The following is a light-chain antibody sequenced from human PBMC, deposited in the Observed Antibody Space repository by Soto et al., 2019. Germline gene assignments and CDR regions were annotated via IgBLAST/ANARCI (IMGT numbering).Light chain of an antibody. CDR1: RSDIGDSNF. J-gene: IGLJ1*01. CDR2: EVN. V-gene: IGLV2-14*01. CDR3: ASFRSGTILV. Sequence: QPVLTQPASVSGSHGQSVTISCTGPRSDIGDSNFISWYQQSPGKAPRLLIYEVNNRPSGVSRRFSGSKAGNTASLTISGLLEDDEADYFCASFRSGTILVFGSGTKVTVL.